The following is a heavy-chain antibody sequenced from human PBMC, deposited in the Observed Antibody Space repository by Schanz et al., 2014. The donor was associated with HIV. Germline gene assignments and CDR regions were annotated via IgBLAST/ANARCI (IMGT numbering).Heavy chain of an antibody. J-gene: IGHJ4*02. CDR1: GGSISSGGYF. CDR3: ARDVPSGGFDY. D-gene: IGHD3-10*01. Sequence: QVQLQESGPGLVKPSQTLSLTCTVSGGSISSGGYFWSWIRQHPGKGLEWIGYIYYRGTTHYNPSLKSRVSISVDTSKNRFSLKLSSVTAADTAVYYCARDVPSGGFDYWGQGTLVTVSS. CDR2: IYYRGTT. V-gene: IGHV4-31*03.